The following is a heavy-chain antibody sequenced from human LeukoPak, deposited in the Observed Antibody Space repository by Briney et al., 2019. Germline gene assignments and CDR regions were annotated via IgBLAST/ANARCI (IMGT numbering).Heavy chain of an antibody. CDR1: GFTFSSYS. J-gene: IGHJ4*02. D-gene: IGHD1-26*01. CDR2: ISSSSSYI. V-gene: IGHV3-21*01. Sequence: GGSLRLSCAASGFTFSSYSMNWVRQAPGKGLEWVSSISSSSSYIYYADSVKGRFAISRDNAKNSLYLQMNSLRAEDTAVYYCARDRVGATPWSVDYWGQGTLVTVSS. CDR3: ARDRVGATPWSVDY.